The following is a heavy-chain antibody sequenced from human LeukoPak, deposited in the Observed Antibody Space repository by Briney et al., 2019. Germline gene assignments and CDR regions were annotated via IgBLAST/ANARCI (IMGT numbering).Heavy chain of an antibody. V-gene: IGHV4-59*01. J-gene: IGHJ3*02. Sequence: PSETLSLTCTVSGGSISSYYWSWIRQPPGKGLEWIGYIYYSGSTNYNPSLKSRVTISVDTSKNQFSLKLSSVTAADTAVYYCARADGDYTSAFDIWGQGTMVTVXS. CDR3: ARADGDYTSAFDI. CDR1: GGSISSYY. CDR2: IYYSGST. D-gene: IGHD4-17*01.